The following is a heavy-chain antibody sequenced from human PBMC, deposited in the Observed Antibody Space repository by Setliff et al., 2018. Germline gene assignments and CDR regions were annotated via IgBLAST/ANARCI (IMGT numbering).Heavy chain of an antibody. V-gene: IGHV3-21*05. CDR1: GFTFSSYA. CDR2: ISSSGTDM. CDR3: ARLSGELEYDWFDP. J-gene: IGHJ5*02. D-gene: IGHD1-1*01. Sequence: PGGSLRLSCAASGFTFSSYAMSWVRQAPGKGLEWVSYISSSGTDMYYVGSVKGRFTISRDNAKKSLYLQMNSLRAEDTAVYYCARLSGELEYDWFDPWGQGTLVTVSS.